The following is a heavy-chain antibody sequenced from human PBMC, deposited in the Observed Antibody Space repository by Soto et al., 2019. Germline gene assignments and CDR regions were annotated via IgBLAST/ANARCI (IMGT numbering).Heavy chain of an antibody. D-gene: IGHD1-26*01. CDR1: GGTFSSYA. CDR3: ARVVGLGSYSWYFDL. J-gene: IGHJ2*01. V-gene: IGHV1-69*12. Sequence: QVQLVQSGAEVKKPGSSVKVSCKASGGTFSSYAISWVRQAPGQGLEWMGGNIPIFGTANYAQKFQGRVTSTAHESTSAAYMELSSLRSEATAVYYCARVVGLGSYSWYFDLWGRGTLVTVSS. CDR2: NIPIFGTA.